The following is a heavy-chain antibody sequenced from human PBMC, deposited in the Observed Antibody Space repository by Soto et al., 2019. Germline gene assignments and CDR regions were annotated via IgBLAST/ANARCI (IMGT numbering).Heavy chain of an antibody. D-gene: IGHD2-15*01. CDR2: ISAYNGNT. Sequence: QVQLVQSGAEVKKPGASVKVSCKASGYTFTSYGISWVRQAPGQGLEWMGWISAYNGNTNYAQKLQGRVTMTTDTSTSTAYMELRSLRSEDTAVYYCARAPLGYCSGGSCYPHYYYYMDVWGKGTTVTVSS. CDR1: GYTFTSYG. V-gene: IGHV1-18*01. J-gene: IGHJ6*03. CDR3: ARAPLGYCSGGSCYPHYYYYMDV.